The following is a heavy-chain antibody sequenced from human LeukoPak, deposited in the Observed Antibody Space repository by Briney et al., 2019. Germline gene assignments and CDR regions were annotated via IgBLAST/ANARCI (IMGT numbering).Heavy chain of an antibody. Sequence: SQTLSLTCAISGNSVSSNSAAWIWIRQSPSRGLEWLGRTYYRSKWYTEYAVSVKSRITINPDTSKNQFSLQLSSVNPEDTAVYYCARLGSGSNYWGQGTLVTVSS. J-gene: IGHJ4*02. CDR2: TYYRSKWYT. V-gene: IGHV6-1*01. CDR3: ARLGSGSNY. CDR1: GNSVSSNSAA. D-gene: IGHD3-10*01.